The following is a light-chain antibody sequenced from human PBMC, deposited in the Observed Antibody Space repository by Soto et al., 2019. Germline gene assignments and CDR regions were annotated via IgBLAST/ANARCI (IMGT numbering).Light chain of an antibody. Sequence: EIVLTQSPGTLSLSPGERATLSCRASQSVSSSYLAWYQQKPGQAPRPLIYGASSRATGIPDRFSGSGSGTDFTLTISSLEPEDFAVYSCLHYGSSPYTFGQGTKLEIK. J-gene: IGKJ2*01. CDR1: QSVSSSY. CDR2: GAS. V-gene: IGKV3-20*01. CDR3: LHYGSSPYT.